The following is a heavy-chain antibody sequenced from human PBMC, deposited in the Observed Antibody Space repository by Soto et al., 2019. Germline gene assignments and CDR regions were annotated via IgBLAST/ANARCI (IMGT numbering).Heavy chain of an antibody. CDR2: ISAYNGNA. CDR1: GYTFTSYG. D-gene: IGHD5-18*01. J-gene: IGHJ6*02. CDR3: ARVGSYGLPYDYYYGMDV. Sequence: ASVKVSCKASGYTFTSYGISWVRQAPGQGLEWMGWISAYNGNANYAQKLQGRVTMTTDTSTSTAYMELSSLRSDDTAVYYHARVGSYGLPYDYYYGMDVWGQGTTGTVSS. V-gene: IGHV1-18*04.